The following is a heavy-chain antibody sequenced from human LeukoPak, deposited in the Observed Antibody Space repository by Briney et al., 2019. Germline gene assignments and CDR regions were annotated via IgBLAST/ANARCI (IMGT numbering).Heavy chain of an antibody. CDR1: GGSFSGYY. CDR3: ARHKSYYDSSGPWWF. CDR2: IYYSGST. Sequence: SETLSLTCAVYGGSFSGYYWSWIRQPPGKGLEWIGYIYYSGSTNYNPSLKGRVTISVDTSRNQFSLKLSSVTAADTAVYYCARHKSYYDSSGPWWFWGQGTLVTVSS. J-gene: IGHJ4*02. V-gene: IGHV4-59*08. D-gene: IGHD3-22*01.